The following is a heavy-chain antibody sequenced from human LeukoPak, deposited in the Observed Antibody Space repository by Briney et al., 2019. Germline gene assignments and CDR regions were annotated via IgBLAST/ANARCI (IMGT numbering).Heavy chain of an antibody. D-gene: IGHD1/OR15-1a*01. V-gene: IGHV1-2*02. J-gene: IGHJ4*02. CDR2: INPNSGGT. Sequence: ASVKVSCKASGYTFTSYGISWVRQAPGQGLEWMGWINPNSGGTNYAQKFQGRVTMTRDTSISTAYMELCRLRSDDTAVYYCARVMNREGTNYWGQGTLVTVSS. CDR3: ARVMNREGTNY. CDR1: GYTFTSYG.